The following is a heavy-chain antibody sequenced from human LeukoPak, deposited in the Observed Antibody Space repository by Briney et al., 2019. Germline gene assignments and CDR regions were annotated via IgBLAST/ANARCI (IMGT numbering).Heavy chain of an antibody. CDR1: GFTFNNYA. CDR3: ASSLDLAVYGIDY. D-gene: IGHD2-8*01. J-gene: IGHJ4*02. CDR2: INDSGDYT. V-gene: IGHV3-23*01. Sequence: GGSLRLSCAASGFTFNNYAMSWVRQALGKGLKWVSGINDSGDYTYYEDSVKGRFTISRDSSRNTVYLQMNSLRAEDTAVYYCASSLDLAVYGIDYWGQGTLVTVSS.